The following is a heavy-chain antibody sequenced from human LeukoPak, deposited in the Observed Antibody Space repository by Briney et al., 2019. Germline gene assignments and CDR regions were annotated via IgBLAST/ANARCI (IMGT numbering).Heavy chain of an antibody. V-gene: IGHV3-15*01. J-gene: IGHJ4*02. D-gene: IGHD3-22*01. Sequence: PGGSLRLSCAASGFTFSNAWMSWVRQAPGKGLEWVGRIKSKTDGGTTDYAAPVKGRFTISRDDSKNTLYLQMNSLKTGDTAVYYCTTSLVCYYDSSGYQCGYFDYWGQGTLVTVSS. CDR3: TTSLVCYYDSSGYQCGYFDY. CDR2: IKSKTDGGTT. CDR1: GFTFSNAW.